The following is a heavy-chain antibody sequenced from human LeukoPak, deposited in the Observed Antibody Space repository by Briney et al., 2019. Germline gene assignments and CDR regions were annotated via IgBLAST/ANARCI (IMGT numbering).Heavy chain of an antibody. V-gene: IGHV4-59*12. CDR1: GGSISNYY. CDR2: IYYSGRT. J-gene: IGHJ4*02. CDR3: ARGQKYRYGYTVTELGSGYFDY. Sequence: PSETLSLTCTVSGGSISNYYWSWIRQPPGKGLEWIGYIYYSGRTRYNPSLKSPVTISVDTSKNQFSLRLSSVTAADTAVYFCARGQKYRYGYTVTELGSGYFDYWAREPWSPSPQ. D-gene: IGHD5-18*01.